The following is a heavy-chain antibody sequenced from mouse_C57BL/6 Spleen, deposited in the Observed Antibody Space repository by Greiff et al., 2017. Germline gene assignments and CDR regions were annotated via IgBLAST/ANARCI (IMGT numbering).Heavy chain of an antibody. CDR1: GYSFTGYY. Sequence: VQLKQSGPELVKPGASVKISCKASGYSFTGYYMHWVKQSHGNILDWIGYIYPYNGVSSYNQKFKGKATLTVDKSSSTAYMELRSLTSEDSAVXYGAREDYDGGDYVDYWGQGTTLTVSS. D-gene: IGHD2-4*01. V-gene: IGHV1-31*01. CDR3: AREDYDGGDYVDY. CDR2: IYPYNGVS. J-gene: IGHJ2*01.